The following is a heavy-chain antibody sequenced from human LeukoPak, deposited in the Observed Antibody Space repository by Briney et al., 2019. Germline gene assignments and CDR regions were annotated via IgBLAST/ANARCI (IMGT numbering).Heavy chain of an antibody. CDR3: AKSGLNRFDY. CDR2: FSGSGGNT. V-gene: IGHV3-23*01. D-gene: IGHD2-15*01. J-gene: IGHJ4*02. Sequence: PGGSLRLSCAASGFTFSNAWMSWVRQALGKGLEWVSTFSGSGGNTYYADSVKGRFTISRDNSKNTLYLQMNSLRAEDTAVYYCAKSGLNRFDYWGQGTLVTVSS. CDR1: GFTFSNAW.